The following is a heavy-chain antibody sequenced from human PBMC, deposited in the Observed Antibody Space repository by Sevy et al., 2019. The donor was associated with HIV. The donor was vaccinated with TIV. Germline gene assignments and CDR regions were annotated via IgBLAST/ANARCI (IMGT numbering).Heavy chain of an antibody. CDR1: GFTFSSYE. CDR3: ARDLPPSATTVAHFDC. D-gene: IGHD4-17*01. V-gene: IGHV3-48*03. CDR2: LSNSGTTI. Sequence: GGSLRLSCAASGFTFSSYEMNWVRRAPGKGLEWVSCLSNSGTTISYSDSVKGRFTISRDNARNSQYLQMSSLRAEDTAVYYCARDLPPSATTVAHFDCWGQGTLVTVSS. J-gene: IGHJ4*02.